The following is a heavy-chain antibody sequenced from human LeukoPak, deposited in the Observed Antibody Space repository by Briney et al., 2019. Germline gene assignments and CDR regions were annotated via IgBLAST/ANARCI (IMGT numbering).Heavy chain of an antibody. CDR1: GGSISSSTYY. J-gene: IGHJ3*02. CDR3: ARAMIAVATHDAFDI. Sequence: SETLSLTCAVSGGSISSSTYYWGWIRQPPGKGLEWIGSIYYSGSTYYNPSLKSRVTISVDTSKNHLSLNLSSVTAADTAVYYCARAMIAVATHDAFDIWGRGTMVTVSS. CDR2: IYYSGST. D-gene: IGHD6-19*01. V-gene: IGHV4-39*07.